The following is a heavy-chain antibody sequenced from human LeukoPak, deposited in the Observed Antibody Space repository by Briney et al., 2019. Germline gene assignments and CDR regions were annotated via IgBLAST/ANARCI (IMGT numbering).Heavy chain of an antibody. J-gene: IGHJ3*02. V-gene: IGHV1-46*01. CDR3: ARIRDGYNDAYDI. CDR2: INPSDGST. CDR1: GYTFTCYY. D-gene: IGHD5-24*01. Sequence: ASVKVSCKASGYTFTCYYIHLVRQAPGQGFEWMAIINPSDGSTTNSQKFQGRVTMTKDASTSTVYMELSGLRSEDTALYYCARIRDGYNDAYDIWGQGTMVAVSS.